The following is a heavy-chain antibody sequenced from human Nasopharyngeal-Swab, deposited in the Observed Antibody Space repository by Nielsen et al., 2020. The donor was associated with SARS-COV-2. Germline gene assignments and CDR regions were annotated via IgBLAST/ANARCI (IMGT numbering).Heavy chain of an antibody. CDR3: ARGVGWNRPGAVY. D-gene: IGHD1-1*01. J-gene: IGHJ4*02. CDR2: ISSSSSYI. V-gene: IGHV3-21*01. CDR1: GFTFSSYS. Sequence: GESLKISCAASGFTFSSYSMNWVRQAPGKGLEWVSSISSSSSYIYYADSVKGRFTISRDNAKNSLYLQMNSLRAEDTAVYYCARGVGWNRPGAVYWGQGTLVTISS.